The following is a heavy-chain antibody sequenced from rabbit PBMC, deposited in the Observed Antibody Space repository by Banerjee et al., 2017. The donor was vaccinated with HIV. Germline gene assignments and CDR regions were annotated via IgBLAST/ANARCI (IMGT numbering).Heavy chain of an antibody. CDR2: IYTSSGNT. J-gene: IGHJ6*01. D-gene: IGHD4-1*01. CDR1: GFSFSSSYW. V-gene: IGHV1S45*01. Sequence: QEQLEESGGDLVKPEGSLTLTCTASGFSFSSSYWICWVRQAPGKGLEWIACIYTSSGNTVSASWSKGRFTISKTSSTTLTLQMTSLTAADTSTYFCARDLAGVIGCTFCLGGPGTLVAGS. CDR3: ARDLAGVIGCTFCL.